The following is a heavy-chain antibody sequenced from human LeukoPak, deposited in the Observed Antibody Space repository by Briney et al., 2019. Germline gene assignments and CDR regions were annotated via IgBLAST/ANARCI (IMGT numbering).Heavy chain of an antibody. Sequence: GGSLRLSCAASGFTFATYAMNWVRQAPGKGLEWVSDIGASSGSIYYADSVKGRFIISRDNAKNSLYLQMNSLRAEDTAVYYCARNAYGAQTPSDVWGQGTTVTVSS. CDR1: GFTFATYA. V-gene: IGHV3-48*04. CDR3: ARNAYGAQTPSDV. CDR2: IGASSGSI. J-gene: IGHJ6*02. D-gene: IGHD4-17*01.